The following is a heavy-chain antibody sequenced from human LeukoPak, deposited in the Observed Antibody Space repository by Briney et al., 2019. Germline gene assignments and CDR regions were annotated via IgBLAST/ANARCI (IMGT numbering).Heavy chain of an antibody. D-gene: IGHD6-13*01. CDR1: GGSISSYY. CDR3: ATEGYSSIRGAFDI. J-gene: IGHJ3*02. Sequence: KSSETLSLTCTVSGGSISSYYWSWIRQPAGKGLEWIGRIYTSGSTNYNPSLKSRVTISVDTSKNQFSLKLSSVTAADTAVYYCATEGYSSIRGAFDIWGQGTMVTVSS. CDR2: IYTSGST. V-gene: IGHV4-4*07.